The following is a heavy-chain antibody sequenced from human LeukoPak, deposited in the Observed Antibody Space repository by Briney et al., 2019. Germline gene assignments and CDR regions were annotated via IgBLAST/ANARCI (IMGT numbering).Heavy chain of an antibody. Sequence: GESLKIYCEVSGYTFTSQWINWVRQMPGKGLEWMGRIDPSDSYTNYSPSFQGQVTISADKSINTAYLQWSSLKASDTAMYSCARGVEMATMYSGFDNWGQGTLVTVSS. V-gene: IGHV5-10-1*04. J-gene: IGHJ4*02. CDR3: ARGVEMATMYSGFDN. D-gene: IGHD5-24*01. CDR2: IDPSDSYT. CDR1: GYTFTSQW.